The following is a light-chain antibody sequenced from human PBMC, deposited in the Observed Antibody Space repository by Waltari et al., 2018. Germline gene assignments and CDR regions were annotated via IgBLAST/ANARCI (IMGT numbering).Light chain of an antibody. CDR3: SSYTTRGTWV. J-gene: IGLJ3*02. V-gene: IGLV2-14*03. Sequence: QSALTQPASVSGSPGQSITLSCTGAFSDVGSYTHVSWYRPLPGEAPKLLIYDVSHRPSGVSDRLSGSKSGNTASLTISGLQPEDEADYFCSSYTTRGTWVFGGGTKLTVL. CDR1: FSDVGSYTH. CDR2: DVS.